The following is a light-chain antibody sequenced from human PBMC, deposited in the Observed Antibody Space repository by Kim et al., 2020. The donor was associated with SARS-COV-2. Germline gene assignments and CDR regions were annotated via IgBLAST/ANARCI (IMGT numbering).Light chain of an antibody. CDR2: GAS. CDR1: QSVSSSY. Sequence: LAPGERATLSCRASQSVSSSYLAWYQQKPGQAPRLLIYGASSRATGIPDRFSGSGSGTDFTLTISRLEPEDFAVYYCQQYGSSPQTFGQGTKLEIK. CDR3: QQYGSSPQT. J-gene: IGKJ2*01. V-gene: IGKV3-20*01.